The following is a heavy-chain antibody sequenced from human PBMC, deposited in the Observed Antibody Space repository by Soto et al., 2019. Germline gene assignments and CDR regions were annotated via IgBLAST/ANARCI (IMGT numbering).Heavy chain of an antibody. V-gene: IGHV2-5*01. CDR2: IYWSDHK. CDR1: GFSLSARGVG. CDR3: AHSPWGAAPDY. J-gene: IGHJ4*02. Sequence: QITLKESGPTLVKPTQTLTLTCTVSGFSLSARGVGVGWIRQPPGKALEWLALIYWSDHKRYTPSLKSRLTITKDTSKNQVVLTMTNMDPVDTATYYCAHSPWGAAPDYWGQGTLVTVSS. D-gene: IGHD3-16*01.